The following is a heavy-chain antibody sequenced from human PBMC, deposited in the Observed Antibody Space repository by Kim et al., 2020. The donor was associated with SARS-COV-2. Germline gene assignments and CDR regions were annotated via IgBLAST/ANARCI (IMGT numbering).Heavy chain of an antibody. V-gene: IGHV3-23*01. Sequence: GGSLRLSCVGSGFTFRTYAMTWVRQAPGMGLEWVSGVSGGGDSTHYADSVKGRFTISRDNSKNTLYLQINSLRAEDTAVYYCAKEGRGDYVFYYYGMDVWGQGTTVTVSS. CDR2: VSGGGDST. CDR3: AKEGRGDYVFYYYGMDV. CDR1: GFTFRTYA. J-gene: IGHJ6*02. D-gene: IGHD4-17*01.